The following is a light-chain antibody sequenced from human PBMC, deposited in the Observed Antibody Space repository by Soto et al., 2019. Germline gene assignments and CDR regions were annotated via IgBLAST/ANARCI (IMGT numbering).Light chain of an antibody. J-gene: IGLJ3*02. Sequence: QSALTQPRSVSGSPGQSVTISCTGTSSDVGGYNYVSWYQQHPAKAPKLMIYDVSKRPSGVPDRFSGSRSGNTAPLTISGLQAEDEADYYCFSYTGTYTVVFGGGTKVTVL. V-gene: IGLV2-11*01. CDR3: FSYTGTYTVV. CDR2: DVS. CDR1: SSDVGGYNY.